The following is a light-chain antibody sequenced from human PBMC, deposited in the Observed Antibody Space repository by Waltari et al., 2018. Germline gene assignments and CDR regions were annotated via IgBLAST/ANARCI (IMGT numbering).Light chain of an antibody. CDR3: QVWDTSDDSLYV. J-gene: IGKJ3*01. CDR1: QSLSSNNKNY. V-gene: IGKV4-1*01. Sequence: IVLTQSPDSLAVSLGDRATIHCESSQSLSSNNKNYLAWYQQRPGQPPRLLISWASTRQSGVPDRFIGSGFGNTATLTITRVEAGDEADYYCQVWDTSDDSLYVFGTGT. CDR2: WAS.